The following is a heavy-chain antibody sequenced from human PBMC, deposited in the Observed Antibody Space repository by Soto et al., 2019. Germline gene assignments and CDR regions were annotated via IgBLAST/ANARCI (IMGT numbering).Heavy chain of an antibody. CDR2: INHSGST. J-gene: IGHJ4*02. CDR3: ASDPADDY. Sequence: KTSETLSLTCAVYGGSFSGYYWSWIRQPPGKGLEWIGEINHSGSTNYNPSLKSRVTISVDTSKNQFSLKLSSVTAADTAVYYCASDPADDYWGQGTLVTVSS. V-gene: IGHV4-34*01. CDR1: GGSFSGYY.